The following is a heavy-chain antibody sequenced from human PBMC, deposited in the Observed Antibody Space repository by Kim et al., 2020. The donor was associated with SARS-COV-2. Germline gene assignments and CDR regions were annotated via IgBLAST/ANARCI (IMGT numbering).Heavy chain of an antibody. CDR2: ISSSGSTI. CDR3: ARDRSGSGSYYYYYYGMDV. V-gene: IGHV3-11*04. CDR1: GFTFSDYY. D-gene: IGHD3-10*01. Sequence: GGSLRLSCAASGFTFSDYYMSWIRQAPGKGLEWVSYISSSGSTIFYADSVKGRFTISRDNAKNSLYLQMNSLRAEDTAVYYCARDRSGSGSYYYYYYGMDVWGQGTTVTVSS. J-gene: IGHJ6*02.